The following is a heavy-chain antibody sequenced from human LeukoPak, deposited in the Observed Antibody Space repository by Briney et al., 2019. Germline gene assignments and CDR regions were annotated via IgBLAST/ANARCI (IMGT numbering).Heavy chain of an antibody. J-gene: IGHJ4*02. CDR2: IYYSGST. CDR1: GGSISSSSYY. Sequence: SETLSLTCTVSGGSISSSSYYWGRIRQPPGKGLEWIGNIYYSGSTYYNPSLKSRVTISVDTSKNQFSLKLSSVTATDTAVYYCARHRLGFSAVAPFDYWGQGTLVTVSS. CDR3: ARHRLGFSAVAPFDY. V-gene: IGHV4-39*01. D-gene: IGHD5-18*01.